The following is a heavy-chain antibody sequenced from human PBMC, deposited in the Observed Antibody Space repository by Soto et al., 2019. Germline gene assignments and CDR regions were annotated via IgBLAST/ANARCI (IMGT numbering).Heavy chain of an antibody. V-gene: IGHV3-21*01. D-gene: IGHD3-3*01. CDR2: ISSSSYI. CDR3: ARDHDFWSGYFSPWFDP. Sequence: PGGSLRLSCAASGFTFSSYSMNWVRQAPGKGLEWVSSISSSSYIYYADSVKGRFTISRDNAKNSLYLQMNSLRAEDTAVYYCARDHDFWSGYFSPWFDPWGQGTLVTVSS. CDR1: GFTFSSYS. J-gene: IGHJ5*02.